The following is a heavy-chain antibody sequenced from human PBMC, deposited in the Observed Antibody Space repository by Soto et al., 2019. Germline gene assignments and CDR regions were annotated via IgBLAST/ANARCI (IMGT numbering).Heavy chain of an antibody. J-gene: IGHJ4*02. Sequence: GGSLRLSCAASGFTFSSYAMSWVRQAPGKGLEWVSAISGSGGSTYYADSVKGRFTISRDNSKNTLYLQMNSLRAEDTAVYYCAKDTYDFWSGYYMGMNYYFDYWGQGT. CDR3: AKDTYDFWSGYYMGMNYYFDY. D-gene: IGHD3-3*01. V-gene: IGHV3-23*01. CDR1: GFTFSSYA. CDR2: ISGSGGST.